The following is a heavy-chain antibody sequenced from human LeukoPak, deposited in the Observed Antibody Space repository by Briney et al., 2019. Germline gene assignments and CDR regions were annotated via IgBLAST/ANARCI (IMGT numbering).Heavy chain of an antibody. Sequence: SETLSLTCTVSGGSISSYYWSWIRQPPGKGLEWIGYIYYSGSTNYNPSLKSRVTISVDTSKNQFSLELSSVTAADTAVYYCARLTEYYDSSGYYYPDYWGQGTLVTVSS. D-gene: IGHD3-22*01. CDR2: IYYSGST. J-gene: IGHJ4*02. V-gene: IGHV4-59*08. CDR1: GGSISSYY. CDR3: ARLTEYYDSSGYYYPDY.